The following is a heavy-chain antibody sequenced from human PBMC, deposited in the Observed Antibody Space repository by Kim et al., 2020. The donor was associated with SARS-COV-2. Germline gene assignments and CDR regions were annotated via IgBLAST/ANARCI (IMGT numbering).Heavy chain of an antibody. CDR1: GGSISSYY. D-gene: IGHD3-10*01. CDR3: ARGDRGGSGSYYLPSYYYYYGMDV. Sequence: SETLSLTCTVSGGSISSYYWSWIRQPPGKGLEWIGYIYYSGSTNYNPSLKSRVTISVDTSKNQFSLKLSSVTAADTAVYYCARGDRGGSGSYYLPSYYYYYGMDVWGQGTTVTVSS. V-gene: IGHV4-59*08. CDR2: IYYSGST. J-gene: IGHJ6*02.